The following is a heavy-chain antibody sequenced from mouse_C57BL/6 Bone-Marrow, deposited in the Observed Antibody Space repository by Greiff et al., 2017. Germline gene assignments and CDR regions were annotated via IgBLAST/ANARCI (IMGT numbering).Heavy chain of an antibody. V-gene: IGHV1-50*01. CDR1: GYTFTSYW. CDR3: ARWGRYSNYVFAY. CDR2: IDPSDSYT. Sequence: QVQLQQPGAELVKPGASVKLSCKASGYTFTSYWMQWVKQRPGQGLEWIGEIDPSDSYTNYNQKFKGKATLTVDTSSSTAYMQLSSLTSEDSAVYYCARWGRYSNYVFAYWGQGTLVTVSA. J-gene: IGHJ3*01. D-gene: IGHD2-5*01.